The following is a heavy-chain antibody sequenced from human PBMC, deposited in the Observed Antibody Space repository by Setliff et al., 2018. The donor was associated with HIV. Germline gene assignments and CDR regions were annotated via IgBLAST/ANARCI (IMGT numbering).Heavy chain of an antibody. CDR3: AKSPGFTGYGGSG. J-gene: IGHJ4*02. Sequence: SETLSLTCAVYGASFSDYPWSWIRQPPGKGLEWIGEINHSGSTNYNPSLKTRVTISVDTSKNQFSLKLTSVTAADTAVYYCAKSPGFTGYGGSGWGQGTLVTVSS. D-gene: IGHD5-12*01. CDR1: GASFSDYP. V-gene: IGHV4-34*01. CDR2: INHSGST.